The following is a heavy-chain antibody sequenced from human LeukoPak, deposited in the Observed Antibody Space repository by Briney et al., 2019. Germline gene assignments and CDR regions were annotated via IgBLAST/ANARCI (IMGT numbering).Heavy chain of an antibody. J-gene: IGHJ4*02. CDR1: GFTFSSYA. Sequence: AGGSLRLSCAASGFTFSSYAMSWVGQAPGKGLEWVSAISGSGGSTDYADSVKGRFTISRDNSKNTLYLQMHSLRPEDTAVYYCAKNGGSYYRPFDYWGQGTLVTVSS. V-gene: IGHV3-23*01. CDR3: AKNGGSYYRPFDY. D-gene: IGHD1-26*01. CDR2: ISGSGGST.